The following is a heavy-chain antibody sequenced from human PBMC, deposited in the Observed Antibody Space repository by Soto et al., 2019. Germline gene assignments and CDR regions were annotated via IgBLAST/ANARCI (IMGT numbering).Heavy chain of an antibody. V-gene: IGHV3-21*01. Sequence: GGSLRLSCAASGFIFSSYNMNWVRQAPGKGLEWVSSITSGSDYIYYGDSVKGRFTVSRDNAKNSLYLQMSSLRAEDTAVYYCARDQLASRQAFDFWGQGTLVTVSS. CDR2: ITSGSDYI. CDR3: ARDQLASRQAFDF. D-gene: IGHD3-3*02. CDR1: GFIFSSYN. J-gene: IGHJ4*02.